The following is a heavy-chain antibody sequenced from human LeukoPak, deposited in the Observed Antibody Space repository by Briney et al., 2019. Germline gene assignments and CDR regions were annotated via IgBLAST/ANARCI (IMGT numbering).Heavy chain of an antibody. V-gene: IGHV6-1*03. CDR3: ARGGIGYCSSTTCYFDY. Sequence: SQTLSLTCAISGDSVSSNSAAWNWIRQSPSRGLEWLGRTYYRSKWYHDYAVSVKSCVSINPDTAKKQFSLQLNSVTPEDTAVYYCARGGIGYCSSTTCYFDYWGQGTLVTVSS. CDR2: TYYRSKWYH. J-gene: IGHJ4*02. D-gene: IGHD2-2*01. CDR1: GDSVSSNSAA.